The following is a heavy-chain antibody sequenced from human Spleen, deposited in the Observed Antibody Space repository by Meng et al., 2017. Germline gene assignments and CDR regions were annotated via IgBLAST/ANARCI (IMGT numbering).Heavy chain of an antibody. CDR2: IYAGDSDT. V-gene: IGHV5-51*01. Sequence: GESLKISCKGSGYSFTSYWIAWVRQMPGKGLEWMGIIYAGDSDTRYSPSFQGQVTMSVDKSISTAYLQWSSLKASDTAMYYCARPMSQYSRTGGLDVWGQGTTVTVSS. CDR3: ARPMSQYSRTGGLDV. D-gene: IGHD6-6*01. J-gene: IGHJ6*02. CDR1: GYSFTSYW.